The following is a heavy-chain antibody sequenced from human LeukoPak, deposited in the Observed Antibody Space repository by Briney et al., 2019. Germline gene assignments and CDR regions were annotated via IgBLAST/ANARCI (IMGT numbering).Heavy chain of an antibody. CDR1: GFTFSSYS. D-gene: IGHD3-10*01. CDR3: ARDVDYYGSGSYYY. J-gene: IGHJ4*02. V-gene: IGHV3-48*04. CDR2: ISSSSSTI. Sequence: PGGSLRLSCAASGFTFSSYSMNWVRQAPGKGLEWVSYISSSSSTIYYADSVKGRFTISRDNAKNSLYLQMRSLSAEDTAVYYCARDVDYYGSGSYYYWGQGTLVTVSS.